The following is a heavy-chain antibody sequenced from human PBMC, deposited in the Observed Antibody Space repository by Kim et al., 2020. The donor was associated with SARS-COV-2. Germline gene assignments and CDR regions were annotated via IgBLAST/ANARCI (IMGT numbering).Heavy chain of an antibody. V-gene: IGHV3-48*02. Sequence: TIYYADSVKGRFTISRDNAKNSLYLQMNSLRDEDTAVYYCARDARGQWHMWGQGTLVTVSS. J-gene: IGHJ4*02. D-gene: IGHD6-19*01. CDR2: TI. CDR3: ARDARGQWHM.